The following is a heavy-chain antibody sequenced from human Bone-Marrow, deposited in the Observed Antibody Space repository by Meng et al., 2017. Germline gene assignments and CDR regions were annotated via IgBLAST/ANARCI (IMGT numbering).Heavy chain of an antibody. V-gene: IGHV1-2*06. J-gene: IGHJ4*02. Sequence: QGRRVQSGGEGKKPGASVTVSCKASEYPFTGYYMHWVRQAPGKGLEWMGRINPNSGGTNYAQKFQGRVTMTRDTSISTAYMELSRLRSDDTAVYYCARDLRGGDPRYCSGGSCYSGDYWGQGTLVTVSS. CDR2: INPNSGGT. CDR3: ARDLRGGDPRYCSGGSCYSGDY. D-gene: IGHD2-15*01. CDR1: EYPFTGYY.